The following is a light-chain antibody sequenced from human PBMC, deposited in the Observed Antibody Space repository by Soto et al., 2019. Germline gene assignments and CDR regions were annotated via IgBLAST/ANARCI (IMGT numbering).Light chain of an antibody. CDR3: GTWDSSLSAGV. Sequence: QSVLTQPPSVSAAPGQKVTISCSGSSSNIGNKYVSWYQQLPGTAPKLLIYDNNKRPSGIPDRFSGSKSGTSATLGITGLQTGDEADYYCGTWDSSLSAGVFGGGTKVTV. CDR1: SSNIGNKY. J-gene: IGLJ2*01. V-gene: IGLV1-51*01. CDR2: DNN.